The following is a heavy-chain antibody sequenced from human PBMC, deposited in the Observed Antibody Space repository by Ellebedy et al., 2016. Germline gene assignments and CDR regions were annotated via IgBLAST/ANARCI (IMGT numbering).Heavy chain of an antibody. V-gene: IGHV1-2*04. Sequence: ASVKVSCXASGYTFTGYYMHWVRQAPGQGLEWMGWINPNSGGTNYAQKFQGWVTMTRDTSISTAYMELSRLRSDDTAVYYCARSGFTTLVVPAASFDYWGQGTLVTVSS. J-gene: IGHJ4*02. D-gene: IGHD2-2*01. CDR1: GYTFTGYY. CDR3: ARSGFTTLVVPAASFDY. CDR2: INPNSGGT.